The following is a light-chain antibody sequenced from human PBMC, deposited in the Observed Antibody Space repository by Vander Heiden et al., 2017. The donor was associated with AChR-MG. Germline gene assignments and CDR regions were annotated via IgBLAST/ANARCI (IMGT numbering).Light chain of an antibody. CDR3: QQYGSSTWT. CDR2: GAS. Sequence: EMVLTHSPATRSLSPGERATLSCRASQSVSSSYLAWYQQKPGQAPRLLIYGASSRATGIPDRFSGRGSGTDFTLTISRLEPEDFAVYYCQQYGSSTWTFGQGTKVEIK. J-gene: IGKJ1*01. V-gene: IGKV3-20*01. CDR1: QSVSSSY.